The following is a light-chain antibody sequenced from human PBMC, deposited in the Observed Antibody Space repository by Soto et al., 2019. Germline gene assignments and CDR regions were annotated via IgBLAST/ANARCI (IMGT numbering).Light chain of an antibody. V-gene: IGKV3-15*01. CDR1: HSVNSH. J-gene: IGKJ5*01. Sequence: MMMTQSPATLSVSPGERFTLSCRTSHSVNSHVAWYQQKPGQAPRLLLYGASTRATGIPVRFSGSGFGTEFTLTISSLQSGDFAVYYCQQYKNWPLFGQGTRLEIK. CDR3: QQYKNWPL. CDR2: GAS.